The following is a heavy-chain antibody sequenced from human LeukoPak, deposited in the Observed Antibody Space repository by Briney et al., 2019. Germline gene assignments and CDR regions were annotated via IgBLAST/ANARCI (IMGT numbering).Heavy chain of an antibody. J-gene: IGHJ4*02. CDR2: IYYSGSI. CDR3: ARLLYDRSGYYYFDY. V-gene: IGHV4-39*01. CDR1: RGSITSTSHY. D-gene: IGHD3-22*01. Sequence: SETLSLTCTVSRGSITSTSHYWGWIRQPPGKGLEWIGSIYYSGSIYYNPSLKSRVTLSVDTSKSQFSLKLSSVTAAGTAVYYCARLLYDRSGYYYFDYWGQGTLVTVSS.